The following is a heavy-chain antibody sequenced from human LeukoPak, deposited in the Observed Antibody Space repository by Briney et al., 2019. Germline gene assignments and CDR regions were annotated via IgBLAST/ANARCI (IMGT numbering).Heavy chain of an antibody. D-gene: IGHD2-21*02. CDR1: GGSFSGYY. CDR3: ARDFREDSYGYEYCGGDCSSFDY. V-gene: IGHV4-34*01. CDR2: INHSGST. J-gene: IGHJ4*02. Sequence: PSETLSLTCAVDGGSFSGYYWSWIRQPPGKGLEWIGEINHSGSTNYNPSLKSRVTISVDTSKNQFSLKLSSVTAADTAVYYCARDFREDSYGYEYCGGDCSSFDYWGQGTLVTVSS.